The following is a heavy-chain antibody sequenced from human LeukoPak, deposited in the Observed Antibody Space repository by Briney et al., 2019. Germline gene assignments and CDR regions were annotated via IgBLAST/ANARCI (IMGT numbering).Heavy chain of an antibody. CDR3: ARVAKERVGGVYYFDY. D-gene: IGHD1-1*01. J-gene: IGHJ4*02. Sequence: GGFLSLSCAASGFTFSDYDMHWVRRATGKGLEWVSAIGTAGDTYYTGSVKGRFTISRENAKNSLYLQMNSLRAGDTAVYYCARVAKERVGGVYYFDYWGQGTLVTVSS. V-gene: IGHV3-13*01. CDR2: IGTAGDT. CDR1: GFTFSDYD.